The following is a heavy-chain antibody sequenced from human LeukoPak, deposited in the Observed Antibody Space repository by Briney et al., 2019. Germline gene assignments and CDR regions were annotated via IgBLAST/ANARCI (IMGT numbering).Heavy chain of an antibody. V-gene: IGHV3-23*01. J-gene: IGHJ4*02. Sequence: GGSLRLSCAASGFTFSNAWMSWVRQAPGKGLEWVSGISGSGGNTYYADSVKGRFTISRDNSRNTLYLQMNSLTAEDTALYYCAKSRGYSNTSPFDYWGQGTLVAVSS. CDR1: GFTFSNAW. D-gene: IGHD5-12*01. CDR3: AKSRGYSNTSPFDY. CDR2: ISGSGGNT.